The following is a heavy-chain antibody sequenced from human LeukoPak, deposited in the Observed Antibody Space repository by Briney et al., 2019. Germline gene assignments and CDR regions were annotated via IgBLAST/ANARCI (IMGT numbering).Heavy chain of an antibody. CDR1: GGSISSGGYY. J-gene: IGHJ5*02. V-gene: IGHV4-31*03. CDR3: ARDTVDQNWFDP. D-gene: IGHD4-23*01. Sequence: SETLSLTCTVSGGSISSGGYYWSWLRQHPGQGLVWIGYIYYSGSTYYNPSLKSRVTISVDTSKNQFSLKLSSVTAADTAVYYCARDTVDQNWFDPWGQGTLVTVSS. CDR2: IYYSGST.